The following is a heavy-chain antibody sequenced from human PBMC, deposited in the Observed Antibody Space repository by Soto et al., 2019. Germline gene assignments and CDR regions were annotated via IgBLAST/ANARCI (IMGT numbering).Heavy chain of an antibody. Sequence: LSLTCTVSGASITDYYWTWIRQSPGKGLEWIGYIHSSGSTNYNPSLKSRVTISVDTSKNQFSLMVTSVTAADTAVYYCARGYSSSWFWFDPWGQGTLVTVSS. CDR3: ARGYSSSWFWFDP. CDR1: GASITDYY. V-gene: IGHV4-59*13. J-gene: IGHJ5*02. CDR2: IHSSGST. D-gene: IGHD6-13*01.